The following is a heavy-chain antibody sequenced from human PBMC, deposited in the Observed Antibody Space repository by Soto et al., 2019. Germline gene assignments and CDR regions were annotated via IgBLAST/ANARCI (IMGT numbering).Heavy chain of an antibody. D-gene: IGHD3-3*01. CDR3: ARDGHRFLEGYYYYYGMDV. Sequence: GSLRLSCAASGFTFSSYSMNWVRQAPGKGLEWLSYISSSSSTIYYADSVKGRFTISRDNSKNTLYLQMNSLRAEDTAVYYCARDGHRFLEGYYYYYGMDVWGQGTTVTVSS. CDR1: GFTFSSYS. CDR2: ISSSSSTI. J-gene: IGHJ6*02. V-gene: IGHV3-48*01.